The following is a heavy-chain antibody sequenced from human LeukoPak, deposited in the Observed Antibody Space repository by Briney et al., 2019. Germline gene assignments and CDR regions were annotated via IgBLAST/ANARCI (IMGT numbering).Heavy chain of an antibody. J-gene: IGHJ6*03. V-gene: IGHV1-69*06. Sequence: GASVKVSCKASGGTFSSYAISWVRQAPGQGLEGMGGIIPIFGTANYAQKFQGRVPLTPDKSTSTAYLELRSLRSEDTAVYYCARSVTRNDYYYYYYMDVWGKGTTVTVSS. CDR1: GGTFSSYA. D-gene: IGHD2-21*02. CDR2: IIPIFGTA. CDR3: ARSVTRNDYYYYYYMDV.